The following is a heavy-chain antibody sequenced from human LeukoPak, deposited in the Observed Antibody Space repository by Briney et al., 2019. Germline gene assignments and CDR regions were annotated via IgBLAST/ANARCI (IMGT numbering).Heavy chain of an antibody. CDR1: GASISNYY. J-gene: IGHJ4*02. Sequence: PSETLSLTCTVSGASISNYYWSWIRQPPGKGLEWIGYIYYSGSTNFNPSLKSRVTISVDTSKNQFSLKLTSVTAADTAIYYCGRVGGLGDSIYEAFDYWGQGTLVTVSS. CDR2: IYYSGST. V-gene: IGHV4-59*01. D-gene: IGHD3-16*01. CDR3: GRVGGLGDSIYEAFDY.